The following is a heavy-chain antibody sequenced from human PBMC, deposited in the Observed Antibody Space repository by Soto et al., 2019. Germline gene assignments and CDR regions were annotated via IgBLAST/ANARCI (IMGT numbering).Heavy chain of an antibody. Sequence: QLQLQESGSGLVKPSQTLSLTCAVSGGSISSGGYSWSWIRQPPGKGLEWIGYIYHSGSTYYNPSLKSRVTISVDRSKNQFSLKLSSVTAADTAMYYCASTDYYDSSSYSYWGQGTLVTVSS. J-gene: IGHJ4*02. V-gene: IGHV4-30-2*01. CDR3: ASTDYYDSSSYSY. D-gene: IGHD3-22*01. CDR1: GGSISSGGYS. CDR2: IYHSGST.